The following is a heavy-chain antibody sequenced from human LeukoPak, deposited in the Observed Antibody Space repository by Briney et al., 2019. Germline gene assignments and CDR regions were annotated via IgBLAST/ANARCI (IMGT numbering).Heavy chain of an antibody. CDR1: GFTFSSYS. Sequence: GGSLRLSWAASGFTFSSYSMNWVRQAPGKGREWVAKIKQDGSEKSYVDSVKGRFTISRDNAKNSLYLQMNSLRAEDTAVYYCARERDYYDSSGYYSDAFDIWGHGTMVTVSS. V-gene: IGHV3-7*01. J-gene: IGHJ3*02. D-gene: IGHD3-22*01. CDR3: ARERDYYDSSGYYSDAFDI. CDR2: IKQDGSEK.